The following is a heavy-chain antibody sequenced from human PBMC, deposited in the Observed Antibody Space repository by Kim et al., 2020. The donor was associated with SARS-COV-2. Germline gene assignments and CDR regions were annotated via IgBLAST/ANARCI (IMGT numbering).Heavy chain of an antibody. D-gene: IGHD1-26*01. Sequence: ASVKVSCKASGYTFTSYGISWVRQAPGQGLEWMGWISAYNGNTNYAQKLQGRVTMTTDTSTSTAYMELRSLRSDDTAVYYCARGGSYFVVRSYYYYYGMDVWGQGTTVTVSS. J-gene: IGHJ6*02. CDR2: ISAYNGNT. CDR3: ARGGSYFVVRSYYYYYGMDV. CDR1: GYTFTSYG. V-gene: IGHV1-18*04.